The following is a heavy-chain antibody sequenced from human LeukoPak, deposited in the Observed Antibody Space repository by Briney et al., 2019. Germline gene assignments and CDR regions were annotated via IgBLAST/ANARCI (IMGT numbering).Heavy chain of an antibody. Sequence: PGGSLRLSCEASGFGFSGYGMHWVRQAPGKGLEWVAFIRYDGSNKYYVDSVTGRFTISRDNFKNTLYLQMNSLRSADTAVYFCARVYCSPTSCRYYFEYWGQGTLVTVSS. D-gene: IGHD2-2*01. V-gene: IGHV3-30*02. CDR2: IRYDGSNK. CDR3: ARVYCSPTSCRYYFEY. CDR1: GFGFSGYG. J-gene: IGHJ4*02.